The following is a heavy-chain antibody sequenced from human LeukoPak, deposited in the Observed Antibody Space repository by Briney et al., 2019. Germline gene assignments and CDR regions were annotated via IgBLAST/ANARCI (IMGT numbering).Heavy chain of an antibody. J-gene: IGHJ5*02. D-gene: IGHD1-1*01. CDR3: ARDPRGGTSRDNWFDP. V-gene: IGHV4-59*01. CDR1: GGSISSYY. Sequence: SETLSLTCTVSGGSISSYYWSWIRQPPGKGLEWIGYIYYSGSTNYNPSLKSRVTISVDTSKNQFSLKLNSVTAADAGVYYCARDPRGGTSRDNWFDPWGKGTLVTVSS. CDR2: IYYSGST.